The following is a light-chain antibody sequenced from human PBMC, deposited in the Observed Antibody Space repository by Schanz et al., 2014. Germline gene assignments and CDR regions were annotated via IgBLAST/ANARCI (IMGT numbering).Light chain of an antibody. V-gene: IGLV2-8*01. J-gene: IGLJ1*01. CDR2: DVT. CDR3: SSYTTSINYV. Sequence: QSALTQPPSASGSPGQSVTISCTGTSLDIGKYNYVSWYQQHPGKAPKLLIYDVTERPSGVPDRFSGSRSGSTASLTVSGLQAEDEADYYCSSYTTSINYVFGTGTKLTVL. CDR1: SLDIGKYNY.